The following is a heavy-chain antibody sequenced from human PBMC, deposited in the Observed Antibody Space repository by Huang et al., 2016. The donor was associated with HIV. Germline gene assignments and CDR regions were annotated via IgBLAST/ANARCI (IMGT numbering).Heavy chain of an antibody. D-gene: IGHD2-2*01. V-gene: IGHV5-51*01. CDR3: ARQGVGDFVVEPTGLGAFDI. CDR1: GYTFNGYW. CDR2: IYPGDSDT. Sequence: EVQLVQSGAVVKKPGESLKISCKGSGYTFNGYWIGWVRQMPGNGLEGMGIIYPGDSDTTYSPSFQGQVTSSADKSISTAYLQWSGLKASDTAMYYCARQGVGDFVVEPTGLGAFDIWGQGTMVTVSS. J-gene: IGHJ3*02.